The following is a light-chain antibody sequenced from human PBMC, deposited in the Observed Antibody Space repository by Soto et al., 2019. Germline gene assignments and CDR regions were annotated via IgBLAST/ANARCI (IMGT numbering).Light chain of an antibody. CDR3: QHYDGWVKA. J-gene: IGKJ2*01. CDR2: GAS. V-gene: IGKV3-15*01. CDR1: RSVRTS. Sequence: ETVITQSPATLSVSPGERATLSCRASRSVRTSLAWYQQNPGQAPRLLIYGASTRATGVPARFSGSGSETEFTHTISSVQSEDSAVYYCQHYDGWVKAFGQGTKLEIK.